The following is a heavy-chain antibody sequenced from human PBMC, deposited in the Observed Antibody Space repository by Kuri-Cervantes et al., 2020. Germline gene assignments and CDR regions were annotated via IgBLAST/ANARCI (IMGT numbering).Heavy chain of an antibody. Sequence: GESLKISCAASGFTFSSYAMHWVRQAPGKGLEWVAVISYDGSNKYYADSVKGRFTISRDNSKNTLYLQMNSLRAEDTAVYYCARDGGSSWYGKYYFDYWGQGTLVTVSS. CDR3: ARDGGSSWYGKYYFDY. J-gene: IGHJ4*02. CDR2: ISYDGSNK. CDR1: GFTFSSYA. D-gene: IGHD6-13*01. V-gene: IGHV3-30-3*01.